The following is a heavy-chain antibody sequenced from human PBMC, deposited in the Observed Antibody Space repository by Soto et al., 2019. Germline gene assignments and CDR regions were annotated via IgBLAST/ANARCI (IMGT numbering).Heavy chain of an antibody. CDR3: ARESEDLTSNFDY. CDR2: ISSTTNYI. CDR1: GFTFTRYS. Sequence: EVQLVESGGGLVKPGGSLRLSCAASGFTFTRYSMNWVRQAPGKGLEWVSSISSTTNYIYYADSMKGRFTVSRDNAKNSVYLDMNSLSAEDTAVCYCARESEDLTSNFDYWGQGTLVTVSS. V-gene: IGHV3-21*01. J-gene: IGHJ4*02.